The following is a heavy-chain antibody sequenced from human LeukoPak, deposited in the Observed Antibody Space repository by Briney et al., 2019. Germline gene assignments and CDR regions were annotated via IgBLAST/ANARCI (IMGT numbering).Heavy chain of an antibody. CDR2: IYYSGST. D-gene: IGHD6-19*01. CDR3: ARVSGRNIDY. Sequence: SETLSRTCTVSGGSISSYYWSWIRQPPGKGLEWIGYIYYSGSTNYNPSLKSRVTISVDTSKNQFSLKLSSVTAADKAVYYCARVSGRNIDYWGQGTLVTVSS. CDR1: GGSISSYY. V-gene: IGHV4-59*01. J-gene: IGHJ4*02.